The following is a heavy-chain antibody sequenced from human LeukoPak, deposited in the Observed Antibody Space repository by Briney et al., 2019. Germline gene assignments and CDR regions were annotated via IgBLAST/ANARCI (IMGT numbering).Heavy chain of an antibody. V-gene: IGHV3-30*04. CDR1: GFTFSSYA. D-gene: IGHD2-15*01. CDR2: ISYDGSNK. CDR3: ASPPPRSRSPPIDY. J-gene: IGHJ4*02. Sequence: PGGSLRLSCAASGFTFSSYAMHWVRRAPGKGLEWVAVISYDGSNKYYADSVKGRFTISRDNSKNTLYLQMNSLRAEDTAVYYCASPPPRSRSPPIDYWGQGTLVTVSS.